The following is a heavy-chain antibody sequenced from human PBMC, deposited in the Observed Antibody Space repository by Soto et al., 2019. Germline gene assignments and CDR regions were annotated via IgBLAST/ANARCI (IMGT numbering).Heavy chain of an antibody. J-gene: IGHJ3*02. CDR2: IKSKTDGGTT. D-gene: IGHD3-3*01. Sequence: EVQLVESGGGLVKPGGSLRLSCAASGFTFSNAWMSWVRQAPGKGLEWVGRIKSKTDGGTTDYAAPMKGRFTISRDDSKNTLYLQMNSLKTEDTAVYYCTTPKNYDFWSGYDDAFDIWGQGTMVTVSS. CDR3: TTPKNYDFWSGYDDAFDI. V-gene: IGHV3-15*01. CDR1: GFTFSNAW.